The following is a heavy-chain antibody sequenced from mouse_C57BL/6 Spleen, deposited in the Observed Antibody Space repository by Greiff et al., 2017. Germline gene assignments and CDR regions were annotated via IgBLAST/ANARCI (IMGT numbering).Heavy chain of an antibody. J-gene: IGHJ4*01. CDR2: IYPGDGDT. D-gene: IGHD3-1*01. Sequence: VQLQQSGAELVKPGASVKISCKASGYAFSSYWMNWVKQRPGKGLEWIGQIYPGDGDTNYNGKFKGKATLTADKASSTAYMQLSRLTSEDSAVYFCARSGGTKAMDYWGQGTSVTVSS. V-gene: IGHV1-80*01. CDR1: GYAFSSYW. CDR3: ARSGGTKAMDY.